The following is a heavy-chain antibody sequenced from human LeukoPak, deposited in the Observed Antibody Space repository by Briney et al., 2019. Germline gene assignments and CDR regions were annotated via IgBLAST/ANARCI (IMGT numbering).Heavy chain of an antibody. CDR1: LESFSAYY. V-gene: IGHV4-34*01. D-gene: IGHD3-10*01. J-gene: IGHJ1*01. CDR3: AKYFASGSYYRLPH. Sequence: PSETLSLTCAVYLESFSAYYWSWVRQPPGKGLEWIGEINHSGSTTYNPSLESRVTISVDTSNNQFSLKLASVTAADTAVYYCAKYFASGSYYRLPHWGQGTLVTVSS. CDR2: INHSGST.